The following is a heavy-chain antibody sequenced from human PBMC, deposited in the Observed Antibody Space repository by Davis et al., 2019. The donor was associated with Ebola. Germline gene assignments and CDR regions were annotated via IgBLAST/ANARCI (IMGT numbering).Heavy chain of an antibody. Sequence: SVTVSCKASGGTFSSYTISWARHAPGQGLEWMGRIIPILGIANYAQKFQGRGTLTADKATNTAYMELSGLRFDDTAVYYCARGKWFDPWGQGTLVTVSS. J-gene: IGHJ5*02. V-gene: IGHV1-69*02. CDR3: ARGKWFDP. CDR2: IIPILGIA. CDR1: GGTFSSYT.